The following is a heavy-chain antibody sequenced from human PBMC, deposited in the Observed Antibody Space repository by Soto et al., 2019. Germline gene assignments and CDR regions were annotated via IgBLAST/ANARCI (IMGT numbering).Heavy chain of an antibody. V-gene: IGHV3-21*01. J-gene: IGHJ5*02. CDR3: ARDRGVGATFLFDP. D-gene: IGHD1-26*01. Sequence: GGSLRLSCAASGFTFSSYSMNWVRQAPGKGLEWVSSISSSSSYIYYADSVKGRFTISRDNAKNSLYLQMNSLRAEDTAVYYCARDRGVGATFLFDPWGQGTLVTVSS. CDR1: GFTFSSYS. CDR2: ISSSSSYI.